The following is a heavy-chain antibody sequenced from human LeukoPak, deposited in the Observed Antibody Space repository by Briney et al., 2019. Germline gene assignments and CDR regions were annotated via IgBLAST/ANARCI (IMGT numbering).Heavy chain of an antibody. CDR3: ARDFGLLGNWFDP. CDR1: GYTFTGYY. D-gene: IGHD3-10*01. V-gene: IGHV1-2*06. Sequence: ASVKVSGKASGYTFTGYYMHWVRQAPGQGLEWMGRINPNSGGTNYAQKFQGRVTMTRDTSISTAYMELSRLRSDDTAVYYCARDFGLLGNWFDPWGQGTLVTVSS. CDR2: INPNSGGT. J-gene: IGHJ5*02.